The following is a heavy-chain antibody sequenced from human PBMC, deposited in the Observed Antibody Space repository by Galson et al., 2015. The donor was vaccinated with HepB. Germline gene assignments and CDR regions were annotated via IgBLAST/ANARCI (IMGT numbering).Heavy chain of an antibody. V-gene: IGHV3-23*01. D-gene: IGHD3-9*01. CDR2: TINTGGNI. CDR1: GLTFSIYA. J-gene: IGHJ4*02. Sequence: SLRLSCAASGLTFSIYAMSWVRQAPGKGLEWVSATINTGGNIYYADSVKGRFTISRDNSKNPLYSQMNSLRVEDTAMYYCASHNILTGYYTHPFDYWGQGALVTVSS. CDR3: ASHNILTGYYTHPFDY.